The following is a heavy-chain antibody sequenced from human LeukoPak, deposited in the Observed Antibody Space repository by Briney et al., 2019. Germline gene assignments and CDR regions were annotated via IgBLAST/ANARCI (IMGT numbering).Heavy chain of an antibody. V-gene: IGHV3-48*03. Sequence: PGGSLRLSCAASGFTFSNYEMNWVRQAPGKGLEWVSYISSIDSTIYYADSVKGRFTISRDNSKNTLYLQMNSLRAEDTAVYYCARDSGSGWHHDYWGQGTLVTVSS. CDR3: ARDSGSGWHHDY. D-gene: IGHD6-19*01. J-gene: IGHJ4*02. CDR1: GFTFSNYE. CDR2: ISSIDSTI.